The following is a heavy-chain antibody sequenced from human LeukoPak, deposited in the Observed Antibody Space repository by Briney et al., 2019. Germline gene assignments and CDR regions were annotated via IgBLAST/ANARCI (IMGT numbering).Heavy chain of an antibody. CDR3: AKDVGKWESLHFFDY. CDR2: ITGSAGST. J-gene: IGHJ4*02. V-gene: IGHV3-23*01. D-gene: IGHD1-26*01. CDR1: GFTSSNYA. Sequence: GGSLRLSCAASGFTSSNYAMSWVRQAPGKGLEWVSVITGSAGSTYYADSVKGRFTISRDNSKNTLYLQMNSLRAEDTAVYYCAKDVGKWESLHFFDYWGQGTLVTVSS.